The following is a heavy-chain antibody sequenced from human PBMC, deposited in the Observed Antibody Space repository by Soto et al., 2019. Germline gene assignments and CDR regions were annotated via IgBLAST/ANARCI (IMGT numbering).Heavy chain of an antibody. V-gene: IGHV3-30*18. CDR1: GFTFSNYA. CDR3: AKDKGVFNWATSYFDY. Sequence: LGGSLRLSCAASGFTFSNYAMHWVRQAPGKGLEWVALTSYDGNNEYYTDSVKGRFTISRDNSKNTLFLQMNNPRPEDTAVYYCAKDKGVFNWATSYFDYWGQGALVTVSS. D-gene: IGHD1-1*01. J-gene: IGHJ4*02. CDR2: TSYDGNNE.